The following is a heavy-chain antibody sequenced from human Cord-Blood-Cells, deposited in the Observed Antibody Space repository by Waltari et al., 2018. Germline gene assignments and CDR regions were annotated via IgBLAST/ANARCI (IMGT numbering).Heavy chain of an antibody. J-gene: IGHJ3*02. D-gene: IGHD2-15*01. CDR3: AREVVVAATPGGAFDI. Sequence: QVQLQQWGAGLLKPSATLSLTCAVYGGSFSGYYWSWIRQPPGKGLEWIGEINHSGSTNYNPSLKSRVTISVDTSKNQFSLKLSSVTAADTAVYYCAREVVVAATPGGAFDIWGQGTMVTVSS. V-gene: IGHV4-34*01. CDR2: INHSGST. CDR1: GGSFSGYY.